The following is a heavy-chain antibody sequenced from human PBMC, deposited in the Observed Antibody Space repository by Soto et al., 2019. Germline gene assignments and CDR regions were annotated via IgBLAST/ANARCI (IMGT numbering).Heavy chain of an antibody. J-gene: IGHJ4*02. D-gene: IGHD6-19*01. CDR3: ARHDGNVAGTAGVGFDY. V-gene: IGHV4-39*01. Sequence: PSETLSLTCTVSGGSISSSSYYWGWIRQPPGKGLEWIGSIYYSGSTYYNPSLKSRVTISVDTSKNQFSLKLSSVTAADTAVYYCARHDGNVAGTAGVGFDYWGQGTLVTVSS. CDR1: GGSISSSSYY. CDR2: IYYSGST.